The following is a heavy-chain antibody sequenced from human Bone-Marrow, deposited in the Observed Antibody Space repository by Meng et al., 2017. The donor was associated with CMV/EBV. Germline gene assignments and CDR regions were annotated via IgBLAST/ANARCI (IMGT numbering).Heavy chain of an antibody. D-gene: IGHD5-18*01. CDR1: GYRLTGYW. Sequence: KGSGYRLTGYWISWVRQMPGKGLEWMGMIDPSDSYTNYSPSFQGHVTISADKSISTAYLQWSSLKASDTAMYYCARLNSYGSPYYFDYWGQGTLVTVSS. CDR2: IDPSDSYT. J-gene: IGHJ4*02. V-gene: IGHV5-10-1*01. CDR3: ARLNSYGSPYYFDY.